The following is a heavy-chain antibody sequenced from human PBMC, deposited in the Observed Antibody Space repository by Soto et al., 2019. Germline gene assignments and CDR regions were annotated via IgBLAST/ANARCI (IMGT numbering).Heavy chain of an antibody. CDR3: ARVGPPRTYYDFWSGYYYYGMDV. D-gene: IGHD3-3*01. J-gene: IGHJ6*02. V-gene: IGHV3-33*01. CDR1: GFTFSSYG. Sequence: GGSLRLSCAASGFTFSSYGMHWVRQAPGKGLEWVAVIWYDGSNKYYADSVKGRFTISRDNSKNTLYLQMNSLRAEDTAVYYCARVGPPRTYYDFWSGYYYYGMDVWGQGTTVTVSS. CDR2: IWYDGSNK.